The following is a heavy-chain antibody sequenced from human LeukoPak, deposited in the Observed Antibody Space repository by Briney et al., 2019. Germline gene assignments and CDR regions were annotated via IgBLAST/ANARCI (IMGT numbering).Heavy chain of an antibody. V-gene: IGHV1-8*01. Sequence: GASLKVSCKASGYTFSSYHVNWVRQATGQGLEWMGRMSPSNSNTVNARKFQGRATMARNASTGTACGELSSLRSEDTAVYFCAGSDRNFDYWGQGTLVTDSS. J-gene: IGHJ4*02. CDR2: MSPSNSNT. CDR1: GYTFSSYH. CDR3: AGSDRNFDY.